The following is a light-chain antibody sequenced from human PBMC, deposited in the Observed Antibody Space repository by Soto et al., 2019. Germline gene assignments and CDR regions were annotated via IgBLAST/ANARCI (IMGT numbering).Light chain of an antibody. Sequence: EFVLTQSPGTLSLSPGERAPLSCMASQSLANSFIAWYQQKPGQANRLIIYDTSSRASGIPDRFSGSGSGTDFTLTISRLETEDFAVFYCQQYGTSEIIFGQGTRLEIK. V-gene: IGKV3-20*01. CDR2: DTS. CDR1: QSLANSF. J-gene: IGKJ5*01. CDR3: QQYGTSEII.